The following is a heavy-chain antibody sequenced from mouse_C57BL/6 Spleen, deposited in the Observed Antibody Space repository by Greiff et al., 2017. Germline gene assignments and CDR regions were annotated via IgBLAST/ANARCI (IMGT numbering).Heavy chain of an antibody. V-gene: IGHV6-3*01. CDR2: IRLKSDNYAT. CDR3: TGVGDY. CDR1: GFTFSNYW. Sequence: VQLKESGGGLVQPGGSMKLSCVASGFTFSNYWMNWVRQSPEKGLEWVAQIRLKSDNYATHYAESVKGRFTISRDDSKSSVYLQMNNLRAEDTGIYYCTGVGDYWGQGTTLTVSS. J-gene: IGHJ2*01.